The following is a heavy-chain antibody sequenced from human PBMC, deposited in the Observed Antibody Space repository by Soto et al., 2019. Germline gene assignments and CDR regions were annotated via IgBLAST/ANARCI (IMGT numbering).Heavy chain of an antibody. V-gene: IGHV4-34*01. CDR3: ARERPDGSRLDP. Sequence: SETLSLICAVYGWSFRGYYWSWIRQPPGKGLEWIGEINHSGSTNYNPSLKSRVTISVDTSKNQFSLKLSSVTAADTAVYYCARERPDGSRLDPWGQGTLVTVSS. CDR1: GWSFRGYY. J-gene: IGHJ5*02. CDR2: INHSGST. D-gene: IGHD6-13*01.